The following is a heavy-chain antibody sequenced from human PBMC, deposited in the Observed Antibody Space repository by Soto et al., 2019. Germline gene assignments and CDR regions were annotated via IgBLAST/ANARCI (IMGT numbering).Heavy chain of an antibody. Sequence: QVQLLESGPGLVKPSQTLSLTCSVSGDSISTVDYFWAWVRQPPGQALEYIGYIYKSATTYYNPSFDSRVAITLEKSKSQSSLYVASLTAADTAVYFCARGRYCLTGRCLPNWFDSWGQGTLVTVSS. J-gene: IGHJ5*01. CDR2: IYKSATT. D-gene: IGHD2-15*01. CDR1: GDSISTVDYF. CDR3: ARGRYCLTGRCLPNWFDS. V-gene: IGHV4-30-4*01.